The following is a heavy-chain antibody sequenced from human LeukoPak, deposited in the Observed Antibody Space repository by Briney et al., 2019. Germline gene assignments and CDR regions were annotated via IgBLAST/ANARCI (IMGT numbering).Heavy chain of an antibody. CDR1: GYTFTTYG. D-gene: IGHD3-3*01. J-gene: IGHJ4*02. CDR3: ARDEGTVLRFLEWLLSN. Sequence: ASVKVSCKASGYTFTTYGISWVRQAPGQGPEWMGWISAYNGNTNYAQKFQGRVTMTTDTSTSTAYMELRSLRSDDTAVYYCARDEGTVLRFLEWLLSNWGQGTLVTVSS. CDR2: ISAYNGNT. V-gene: IGHV1-18*01.